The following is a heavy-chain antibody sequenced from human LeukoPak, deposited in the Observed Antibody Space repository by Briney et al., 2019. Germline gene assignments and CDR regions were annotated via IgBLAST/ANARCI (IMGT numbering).Heavy chain of an antibody. CDR3: AKDRDDCGEYDAFVY. V-gene: IGHV3-30*18. Sequence: GRSLRLSCAASGFTFSSYGMHWVRQAPGKGLEWVAVISYDGSNKYYADSVKGRFTISRDNSKNTLYLQMNSLRAEDTAVYYCAKDRDDCGEYDAFVYWGQGTLVTVSS. CDR1: GFTFSSYG. CDR2: ISYDGSNK. J-gene: IGHJ4*02. D-gene: IGHD4-17*01.